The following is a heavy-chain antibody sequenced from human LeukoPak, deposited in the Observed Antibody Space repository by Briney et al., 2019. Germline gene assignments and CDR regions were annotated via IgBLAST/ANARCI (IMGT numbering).Heavy chain of an antibody. CDR1: GGFISSCGYS. Sequence: SQTLSLTCAVSGGFISSCGYSWSWIRQPPGKGLEWIGYIYHSGSTYYNPSLKSRVTISVDRSKNQFSLKLSSVTAADTAVYYCAREMDVWGQGTTVTVSS. CDR2: IYHSGST. CDR3: AREMDV. J-gene: IGHJ6*02. V-gene: IGHV4-30-2*01.